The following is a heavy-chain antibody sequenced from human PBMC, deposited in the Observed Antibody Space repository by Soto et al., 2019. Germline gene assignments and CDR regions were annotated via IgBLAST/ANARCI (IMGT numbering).Heavy chain of an antibody. CDR2: ISGSGGST. CDR3: ANFPSPAKPDLWFGDRIGWFDP. J-gene: IGHJ5*02. Sequence: GGSLRLSCAASGFTFSSYAMSWVRQAPGKGLEWVSAISGSGGSTYYADSVKGRFTISRDKSKNTLYLQMNSLRAEDTAVYYCANFPSPAKPDLWFGDRIGWFDPWGQGTLVTVSS. D-gene: IGHD3-10*01. V-gene: IGHV3-23*01. CDR1: GFTFSSYA.